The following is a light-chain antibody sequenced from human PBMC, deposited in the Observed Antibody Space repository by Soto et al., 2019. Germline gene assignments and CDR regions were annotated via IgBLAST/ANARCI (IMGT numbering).Light chain of an antibody. CDR1: QSVSSY. CDR2: DAS. Sequence: EIVLTHSPATLSLSPCERATLSFSASQSVSSYLAWYQQKPGQAPRLLIYDASNRATGIPARFSGSGSGTDFTLTISSLEPEDFAVYYCQQRSNWPWTFGQGTKVDIK. V-gene: IGKV3-11*01. J-gene: IGKJ1*01. CDR3: QQRSNWPWT.